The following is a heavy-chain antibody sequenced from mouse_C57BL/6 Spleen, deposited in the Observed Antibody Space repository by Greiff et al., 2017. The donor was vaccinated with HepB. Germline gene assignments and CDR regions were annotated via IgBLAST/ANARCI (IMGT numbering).Heavy chain of an antibody. Sequence: QVQLQQPGAELVRPGSSVKLSCKASGYTFTSYWMHWVKQRPIQGLEWIGNIDPSDSETHYNQKFKDKATLTVDKSSSTAYMQLSSLTSEDSAVYYCARSNYGSSHRAMDYWGQGTSVTVSS. D-gene: IGHD1-1*01. V-gene: IGHV1-52*01. CDR1: GYTFTSYW. CDR3: ARSNYGSSHRAMDY. J-gene: IGHJ4*01. CDR2: IDPSDSET.